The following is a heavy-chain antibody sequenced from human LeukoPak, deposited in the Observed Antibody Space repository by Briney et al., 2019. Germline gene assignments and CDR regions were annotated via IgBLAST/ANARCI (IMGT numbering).Heavy chain of an antibody. Sequence: ASVKVFCKASGYTFIDYYIHWVRQAPGHGPEWMGWMNPKSGRTNYAEKFQGRVTLTRDSSISTAYMELSRLRSDDTAVYYCARSLVTMVRGVMGYWGQGTLVTVSS. CDR2: MNPKSGRT. D-gene: IGHD3-10*01. J-gene: IGHJ4*02. V-gene: IGHV1-2*02. CDR1: GYTFIDYY. CDR3: ARSLVTMVRGVMGY.